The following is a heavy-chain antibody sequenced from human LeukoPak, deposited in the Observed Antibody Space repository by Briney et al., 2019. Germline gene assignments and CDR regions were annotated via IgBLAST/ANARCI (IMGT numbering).Heavy chain of an antibody. CDR2: INPNSGGT. Sequence: GASVKVSCKASGYTFTGYYMHWVRQAPGQGLEWMGWINPNSGGTNYAQKFQGRVTMTRHTSISTAYMELSRLRSDDTAVYYCARRLIGMAVAATEVYFDYWGQGTLVTVSS. CDR1: GYTFTGYY. J-gene: IGHJ4*02. CDR3: ARRLIGMAVAATEVYFDY. D-gene: IGHD6-19*01. V-gene: IGHV1-2*02.